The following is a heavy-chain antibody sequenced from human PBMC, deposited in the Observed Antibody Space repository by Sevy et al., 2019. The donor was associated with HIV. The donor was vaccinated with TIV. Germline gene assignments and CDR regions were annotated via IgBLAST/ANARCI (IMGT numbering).Heavy chain of an antibody. CDR1: GFTFSSYS. CDR2: ISTINNYI. V-gene: IGHV3-21*01. Sequence: GGSLRLSCAASGFTFSSYSMNWVRQAPGKGLEWVSSISTINNYIYYADSMKGRFTISSDNAKNSLCLQMNSLRAGDTAVYYCARMGGLTDNGMDVWGQGTTVIVSS. J-gene: IGHJ6*02. CDR3: ARMGGLTDNGMDV. D-gene: IGHD6-25*01.